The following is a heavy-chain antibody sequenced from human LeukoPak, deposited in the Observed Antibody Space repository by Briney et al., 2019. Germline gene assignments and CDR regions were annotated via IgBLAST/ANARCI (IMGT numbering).Heavy chain of an antibody. D-gene: IGHD6-19*01. CDR3: ARDGSSAVADY. J-gene: IGHJ4*02. CDR1: GYSISTSXY. CDR2: INYSGST. Sequence: GYSISTSXYWGWIRPPPGKGLEWIWVINYSGSTSHNPSLKSRVTMSVHTSNNQFSLKLSSVTAADTAVYYCARDGSSAVADYWGQGTLVTVSS. V-gene: IGHV4-38-2*02.